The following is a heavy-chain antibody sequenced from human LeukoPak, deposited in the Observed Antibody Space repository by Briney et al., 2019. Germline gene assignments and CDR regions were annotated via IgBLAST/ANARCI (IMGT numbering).Heavy chain of an antibody. CDR1: GLTLSRSW. V-gene: IGHV3-7*01. Sequence: GGSLRLSCAASGLTLSRSWMHWVRQTRGKGLEWVAGIKEDGGQKDYVASVRGRFTISRDNARNSLYLQMNNLRADDTAVYYCATGGPMGSSWGQGTLVIVSA. D-gene: IGHD3-10*01. CDR3: ATGGPMGSS. CDR2: IKEDGGQK. J-gene: IGHJ4*02.